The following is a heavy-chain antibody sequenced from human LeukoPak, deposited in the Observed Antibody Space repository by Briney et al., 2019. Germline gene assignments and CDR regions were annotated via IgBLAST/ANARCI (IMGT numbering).Heavy chain of an antibody. CDR3: AKGGYYYDSSGYYYDFDY. CDR1: GFTFSSYA. V-gene: IGHV3-23*01. Sequence: GGSLGLSCAASGFTFSSYAMSWVRQAPGKGLEWVSAISGSGGSTYYADSVKGRFTISRDNSKNTLYLQMNSLRAEDTAVYYCAKGGYYYDSSGYYYDFDYWGQGTLVTVSS. CDR2: ISGSGGST. J-gene: IGHJ4*02. D-gene: IGHD3-22*01.